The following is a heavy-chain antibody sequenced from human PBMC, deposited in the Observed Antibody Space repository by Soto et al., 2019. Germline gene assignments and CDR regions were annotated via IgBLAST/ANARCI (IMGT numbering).Heavy chain of an antibody. Sequence: SVKVSCKASGGTFGSYAISWVRQAPGQGLEWMGGIIPIFGTANYAQKFQGRVTITADESTSTAYMELSSLRSEDTAVYYCARGTEWVGYFQHWGQGTLVTVSS. V-gene: IGHV1-69*13. CDR2: IIPIFGTA. J-gene: IGHJ1*01. CDR3: ARGTEWVGYFQH. D-gene: IGHD6-19*01. CDR1: GGTFGSYA.